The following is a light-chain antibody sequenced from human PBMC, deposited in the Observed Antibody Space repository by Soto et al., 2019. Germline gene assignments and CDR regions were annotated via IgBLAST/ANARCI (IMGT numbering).Light chain of an antibody. CDR2: DVS. CDR3: SSYTSTNFVI. V-gene: IGLV2-14*01. J-gene: IGLJ2*01. CDR1: SGDIGDYKY. Sequence: QSALTQPASVSGSPGQSITISCTGSSGDIGDYKYVSWYKQHPGKAPKLMIYDVSNRPSGVSNRFSASQSGNTASLTISGLQAEDEADYYCSSYTSTNFVIFGGGTKLTVL.